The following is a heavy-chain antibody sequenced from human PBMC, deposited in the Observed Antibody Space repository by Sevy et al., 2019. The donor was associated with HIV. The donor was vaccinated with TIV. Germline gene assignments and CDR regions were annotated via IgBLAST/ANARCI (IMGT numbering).Heavy chain of an antibody. CDR3: VRGGASFDY. V-gene: IGHV3-7*03. J-gene: IGHJ4*02. Sequence: GGSLRLSCAASGFTFTGYWMSWVRRAPGKGLEWVAILKLDGSDKDYVDSVKDRFTISRDNSKNSLYLQMNSLRAEDTAVYYCVRGGASFDYWGQGTLVTVSS. D-gene: IGHD3-10*01. CDR2: LKLDGSDK. CDR1: GFTFTGYW.